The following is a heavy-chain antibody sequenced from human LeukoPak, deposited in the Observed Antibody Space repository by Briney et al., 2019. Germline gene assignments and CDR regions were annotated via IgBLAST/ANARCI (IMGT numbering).Heavy chain of an antibody. J-gene: IGHJ4*02. Sequence: GGSLRLSCAASGFTFSSYSMNWVRQAPGKGLEWVAFIRYDGSNKYYADSVKGRFTISRDNSKNTLYLQMNSLRAEDTAVYYCATNYGSGSYGFDYWGQGTLVTVSS. V-gene: IGHV3-30*02. CDR2: IRYDGSNK. D-gene: IGHD3-10*01. CDR3: ATNYGSGSYGFDY. CDR1: GFTFSSYS.